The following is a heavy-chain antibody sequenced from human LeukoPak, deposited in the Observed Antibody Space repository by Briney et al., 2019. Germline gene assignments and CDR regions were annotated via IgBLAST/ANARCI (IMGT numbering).Heavy chain of an antibody. V-gene: IGHV3-23*01. Sequence: GGSLRLSCAASGFTFSNHGMNWVRQAPGKGLEWLSGVSPPGGGTYYADSVKGRFTISRDDSRNTLSLQMNSLRVEDTATYYCARDLAWGAFDYWGQGTLVTVSS. CDR2: VSPPGGGT. D-gene: IGHD7-27*01. J-gene: IGHJ4*02. CDR3: ARDLAWGAFDY. CDR1: GFTFSNHG.